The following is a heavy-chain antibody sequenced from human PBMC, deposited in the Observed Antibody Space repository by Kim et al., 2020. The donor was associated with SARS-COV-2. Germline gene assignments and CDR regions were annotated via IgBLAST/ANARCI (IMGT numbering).Heavy chain of an antibody. D-gene: IGHD5-12*01. V-gene: IGHV3-30-3*01. CDR1: RSTFSSYP. CDR2: ISYDGSIK. Sequence: GGSLRLSCAASRSTFSSYPMHWVRQAPGKGLEWVAAISYDGSIKSYADSVKGRFTLSRDNSENTLFLQMNGLRTEDTAVYYCARAASEGIVATTNPFDYWGRGTLVTVSS. CDR3: ARAASEGIVATTNPFDY. J-gene: IGHJ4*02.